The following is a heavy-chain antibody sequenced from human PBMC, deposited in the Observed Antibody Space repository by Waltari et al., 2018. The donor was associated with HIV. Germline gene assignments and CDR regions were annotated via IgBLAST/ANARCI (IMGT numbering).Heavy chain of an antibody. Sequence: EVRLVESGGGLVKPGRSLKLSCSTSGFSFSDYAMSWFRQAPGKGLEWVGFIRSNAYGGTTEYAASVKGRFTISRDDSKSLAYLQMNSLRTEDTAVYWCSRAMSGYDFTFDYWGQGTLVTVSS. CDR3: SRAMSGYDFTFDY. D-gene: IGHD5-12*01. J-gene: IGHJ4*02. CDR1: GFSFSDYA. V-gene: IGHV3-49*05. CDR2: IRSNAYGGTT.